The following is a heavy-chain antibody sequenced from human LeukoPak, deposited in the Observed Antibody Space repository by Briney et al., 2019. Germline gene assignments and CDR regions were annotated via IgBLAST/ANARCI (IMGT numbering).Heavy chain of an antibody. V-gene: IGHV4-38-2*01. J-gene: IGHJ3*02. D-gene: IGHD2-8*01. CDR2: IYHSGSS. CDR3: ARHGVSYTDPFDI. CDR1: GYSISSGHY. Sequence: SETLSLTCAVSGYSISSGHYRGWIRQPPGKGLEWIGSIYHSGSSYHNPSLKSRVTISVDTSTNQFFLRLSSVTAADTAVYYCARHGVSYTDPFDIWGQGTAVTVSS.